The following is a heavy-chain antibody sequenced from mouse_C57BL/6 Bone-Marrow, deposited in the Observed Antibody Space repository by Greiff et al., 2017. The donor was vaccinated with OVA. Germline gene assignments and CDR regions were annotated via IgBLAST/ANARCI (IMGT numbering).Heavy chain of an antibody. CDR2: INPNNGGT. Sequence: EVQLQQSGPELVKPGASVKMSCKASGYTFTDYNMHWVKQSHGKSLEWIGYINPNNGGTSYNQKFKGKATLTVNKSSSTAYMEHRSLTSEDSAVYYCARRDGYDYTWFAYWGQGTLVTVSA. CDR1: GYTFTDYN. J-gene: IGHJ3*01. CDR3: ARRDGYDYTWFAY. D-gene: IGHD2-4*01. V-gene: IGHV1-22*01.